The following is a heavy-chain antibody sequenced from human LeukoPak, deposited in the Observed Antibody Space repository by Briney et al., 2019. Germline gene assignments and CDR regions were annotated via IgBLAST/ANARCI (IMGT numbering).Heavy chain of an antibody. D-gene: IGHD5-18*01. CDR3: ARQMDTAMVTGHYYYYMDV. CDR1: GGSISSYY. Sequence: SETLSLTCTVSGGSISSYYWSWIRQPPGKGLEWIGYIYYSGSTNYNPSLKSRVTISVDTSKNQFSLKLSSVTAADTAVYYCARQMDTAMVTGHYYYYMDVWGEGTTVTVSS. V-gene: IGHV4-59*08. CDR2: IYYSGST. J-gene: IGHJ6*03.